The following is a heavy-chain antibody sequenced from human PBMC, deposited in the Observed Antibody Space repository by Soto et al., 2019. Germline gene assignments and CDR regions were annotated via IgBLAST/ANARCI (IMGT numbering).Heavy chain of an antibody. J-gene: IGHJ4*02. D-gene: IGHD6-13*01. CDR1: EGTFNSYA. CDR2: IIPYYKTL. CDR3: ASGASRWYPYFFDS. V-gene: IGHV1-69*01. Sequence: QAQVVQSGAEVRKPGSSVKLSCKASEGTFNSYAIAWVRQAPGQGLEWMGGIIPYYKTLNYAQKFQDRVTITADDATNTVYMALSSLRSDDTAVYFCASGASRWYPYFFDSWAQGTLVTVSS.